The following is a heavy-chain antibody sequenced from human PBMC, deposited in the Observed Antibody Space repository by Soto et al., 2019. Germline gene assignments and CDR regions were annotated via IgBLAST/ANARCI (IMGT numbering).Heavy chain of an antibody. Sequence: QVQLQQWGAGLLKPSETLSLTCAVYGGSFSGYYWSWIRQPPGKGLEWIGEINHSGSTNYNPSLKSRVTMSVDTSKNQFSLKLSSVTAADTAVYYCARGTERVVAKSAVNFDYWGQGTLVTVSS. V-gene: IGHV4-34*01. CDR3: ARGTERVVAKSAVNFDY. D-gene: IGHD2-15*01. CDR2: INHSGST. J-gene: IGHJ4*02. CDR1: GGSFSGYY.